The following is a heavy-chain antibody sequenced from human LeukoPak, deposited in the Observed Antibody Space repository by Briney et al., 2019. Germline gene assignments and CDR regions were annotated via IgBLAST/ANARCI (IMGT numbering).Heavy chain of an antibody. V-gene: IGHV1-2*02. CDR3: ARLYYDSSGYSLYGAFDI. CDR2: INPNSGGT. J-gene: IGHJ3*02. CDR1: GYTFIDYY. D-gene: IGHD3-22*01. Sequence: SVKVSCKASGYTFIDYYMHWVRQAPGQGLEWMGWINPNSGGTNYAQKFQGRVTMTRDTSISTAYMELSSLRSEDTAVYYCARLYYDSSGYSLYGAFDIWGQGTMVTVSS.